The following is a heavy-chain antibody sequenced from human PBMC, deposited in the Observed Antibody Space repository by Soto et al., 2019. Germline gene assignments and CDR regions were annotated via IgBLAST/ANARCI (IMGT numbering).Heavy chain of an antibody. J-gene: IGHJ3*02. V-gene: IGHV3-33*01. D-gene: IGHD5-12*01. CDR3: ARGMVATIGDAFDI. Sequence: GGSLRPSCAASGFTFSSYGMHWVRQAPGKGLEWVAVIWYDGSNKYYADSVKGRFTISRDNSNNTLYLQMNSLRAEDTAVYYCARGMVATIGDAFDIWGHGTMVTVSS. CDR1: GFTFSSYG. CDR2: IWYDGSNK.